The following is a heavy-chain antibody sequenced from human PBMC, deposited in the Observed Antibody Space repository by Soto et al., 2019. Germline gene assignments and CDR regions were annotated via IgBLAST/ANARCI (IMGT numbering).Heavy chain of an antibody. Sequence: ASVKVSCKASGYTFTSYAMHWVRQAPGQRLEWMGWINAGNGNTKYSQKFQGRVTITRDTSASTAYMELSSLRSEDTAVYYCARGIGLYSNYDYWGQGTLVTVSS. J-gene: IGHJ4*02. CDR2: INAGNGNT. D-gene: IGHD2-2*02. V-gene: IGHV1-3*01. CDR3: ARGIGLYSNYDY. CDR1: GYTFTSYA.